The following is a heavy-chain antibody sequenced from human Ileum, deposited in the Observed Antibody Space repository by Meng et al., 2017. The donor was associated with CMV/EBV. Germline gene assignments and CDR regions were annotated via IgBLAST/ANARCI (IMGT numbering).Heavy chain of an antibody. CDR3: AKGDSWNYEGNWFDP. J-gene: IGHJ5*02. D-gene: IGHD1-7*01. Sequence: VLLLDSRGALFQPAGSPRLSSAALCFTFSRYAMSWVRQAPGKGLEWVSGISGSGSSTYHADSVKGRFTISRDNSKNTLYLQMSSLRAEDTAVYYCAKGDSWNYEGNWFDPWGQGTLVTVSS. CDR2: ISGSGSST. CDR1: CFTFSRYA. V-gene: IGHV3-23*01.